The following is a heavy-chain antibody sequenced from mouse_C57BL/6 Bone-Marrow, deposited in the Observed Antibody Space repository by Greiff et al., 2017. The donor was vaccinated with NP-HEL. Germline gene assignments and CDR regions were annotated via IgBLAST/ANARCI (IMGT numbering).Heavy chain of an antibody. CDR3: ARHVDGYYGKGY. Sequence: EVMLVESGGDLVKPGGSLKLSCAASGFTFSSYGMSWVRQTPDKRLEWVATISSGGSYTYYPDSVKGRVTISRDNAKNTLYLQMSSLKSEDTAMYYCARHVDGYYGKGYWGQGTTLTVSS. V-gene: IGHV5-6*01. CDR1: GFTFSSYG. J-gene: IGHJ2*01. CDR2: ISSGGSYT. D-gene: IGHD2-3*01.